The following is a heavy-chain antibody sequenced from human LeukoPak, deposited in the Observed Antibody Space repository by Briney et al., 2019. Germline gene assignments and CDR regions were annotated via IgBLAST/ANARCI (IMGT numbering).Heavy chain of an antibody. D-gene: IGHD6-13*01. CDR1: GYSFTSYW. Sequence: GESLKISCKGSGYSFTSYWIGWVRQMPGKGLEWMGIIYPGDSDTRSSPSFQGQVTISADKSISTAYLQWRSLRASDTAMYYCARWRQQVGKGYFDYWGQGTLVTVSS. CDR2: IYPGDSDT. J-gene: IGHJ4*02. CDR3: ARWRQQVGKGYFDY. V-gene: IGHV5-51*01.